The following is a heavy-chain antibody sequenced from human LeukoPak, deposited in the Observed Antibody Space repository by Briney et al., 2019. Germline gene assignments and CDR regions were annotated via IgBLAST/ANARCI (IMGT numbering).Heavy chain of an antibody. CDR1: GFTFSTSA. CDR2: ISSRSESK. V-gene: IGHV3-48*02. D-gene: IGHD3-10*01. CDR3: ARVWQLGV. J-gene: IGHJ6*02. Sequence: GGSLRLSCAASGFTFSTSALNWVRRAPGKGLEWVAYISSRSESKYYAASVKGRFTISKDNGHNSLYLQMNGLRDDDTAVYYCARVWQLGVWGQGTAVTVSS.